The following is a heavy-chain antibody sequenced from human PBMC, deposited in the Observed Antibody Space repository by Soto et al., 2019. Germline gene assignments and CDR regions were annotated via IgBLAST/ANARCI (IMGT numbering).Heavy chain of an antibody. D-gene: IGHD3-10*01. V-gene: IGHV4-34*01. CDR3: ARSTVVRGVFPPSY. CDR2: INHSGST. J-gene: IGHJ4*02. CDR1: GGSFSGYY. Sequence: QVQLQQWGAGLLKPSETLSLTCAVYGGSFSGYYWSWIRQPPGKGLEWIGEINHSGSTNYNPSLKRRATXLGXTXKNQFSLKPSSVTAADTAVYYCARSTVVRGVFPPSYWGQGTLVTVSS.